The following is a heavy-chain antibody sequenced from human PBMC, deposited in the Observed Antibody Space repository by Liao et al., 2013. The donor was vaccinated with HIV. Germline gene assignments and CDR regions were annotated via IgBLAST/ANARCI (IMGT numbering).Heavy chain of an antibody. CDR3: ARDSNYDFWSGYWTPFDY. CDR2: IYTSGST. Sequence: QVQLQESGPGLVKPSETLSLTCTVSGGSISSYYWSWIRQPAGKGLEWIGRIYTSGSTNYNPSLKSRVTMSVDTSKNQFSLKLSSVTAADTAVYYCARDSNYDFWSGYWTPFDYWGQGTLVTVSS. D-gene: IGHD3-3*01. CDR1: GGSISSYY. V-gene: IGHV4-4*07. J-gene: IGHJ4*02.